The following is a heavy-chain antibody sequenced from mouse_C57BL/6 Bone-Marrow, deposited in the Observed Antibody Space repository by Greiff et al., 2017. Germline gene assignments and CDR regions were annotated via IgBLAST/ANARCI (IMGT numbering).Heavy chain of an antibody. CDR2: IVRENGDT. CDR3: TTEDD. CDR1: GYTFTSYW. V-gene: IGHV14-4*01. Sequence: VQLQQPGAELVKPGASVKLSCTASGYTFTSYWMHWVQQRPGRGLEWIGWIVRENGDTEYASKFQGKTTITADTSTNTAYLQLSSLTSEDTAVYYCTTEDDWGQGTTLTVSS. J-gene: IGHJ2*01.